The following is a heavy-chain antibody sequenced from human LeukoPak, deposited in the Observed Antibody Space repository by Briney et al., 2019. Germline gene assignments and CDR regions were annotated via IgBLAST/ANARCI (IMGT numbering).Heavy chain of an antibody. V-gene: IGHV4-39*05. D-gene: IGHD6-19*01. J-gene: IGHJ6*02. Sequence: SETPPLTCSVSGGSIYSVTYYWGWIRQPPGQGLEWIGSISYTGTTYYNPSLNSRVTISVDTSKSQFSLKLGSVTAADTALYYCAALSGWRSNSDLDVWGQGTTVTVSS. CDR3: AALSGWRSNSDLDV. CDR1: GGSIYSVTYY. CDR2: ISYTGTT.